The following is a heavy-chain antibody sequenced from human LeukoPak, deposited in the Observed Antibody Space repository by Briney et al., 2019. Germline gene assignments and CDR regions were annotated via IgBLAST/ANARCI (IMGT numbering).Heavy chain of an antibody. CDR3: ARDSMSTYYDILTGYPYFDY. Sequence: PGGSLRLSCAASGFTVSSNYMSWVRQAPGKGLEWVSVIYSGGSTYYADSVKGRFTISRDNSKNTLYLQMNSLRAEDTAVYYCARDSMSTYYDILTGYPYFDYWGQGTLVTVSS. J-gene: IGHJ4*02. D-gene: IGHD3-9*01. CDR2: IYSGGST. CDR1: GFTVSSNY. V-gene: IGHV3-66*01.